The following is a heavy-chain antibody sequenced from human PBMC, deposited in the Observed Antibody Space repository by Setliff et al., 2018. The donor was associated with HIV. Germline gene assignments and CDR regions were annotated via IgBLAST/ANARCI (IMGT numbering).Heavy chain of an antibody. V-gene: IGHV3-30*04. CDR3: AKEPTYYYDSSGPHDAFDI. CDR1: GFIFSNYA. D-gene: IGHD3-22*01. Sequence: GGSLRLSCAASGFIFSNYAMHWVRQAPGKGLEWVAVISYDGNNKYYADSVKGRFTVSRDNSKNTLYLQMNSLRAEDTAVYYCAKEPTYYYDSSGPHDAFDIWGQGTMVTVSS. J-gene: IGHJ3*02. CDR2: ISYDGNNK.